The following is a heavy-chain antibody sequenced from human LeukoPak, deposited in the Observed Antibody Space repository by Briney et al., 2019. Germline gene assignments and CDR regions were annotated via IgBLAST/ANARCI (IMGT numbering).Heavy chain of an antibody. Sequence: PSETLSLTCAVYGGSFSGYYWSWIRQPPGKGLEWIGEINHSGSTNYNPSLKSRVTISVDTSKNQFSLKLSSVTAADTAVYYCARKRYHYDSSGSYDAFDIWGQGTMVTVSS. J-gene: IGHJ3*02. CDR1: GGSFSGYY. CDR3: ARKRYHYDSSGSYDAFDI. V-gene: IGHV4-34*01. D-gene: IGHD3-22*01. CDR2: INHSGST.